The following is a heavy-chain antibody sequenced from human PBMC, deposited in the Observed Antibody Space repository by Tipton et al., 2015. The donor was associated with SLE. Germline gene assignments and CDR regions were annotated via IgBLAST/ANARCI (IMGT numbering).Heavy chain of an antibody. V-gene: IGHV4-59*01. CDR1: GGSIGSDS. J-gene: IGHJ5*02. CDR3: ARGVYDFLTGPKRFDP. CDR2: IYYSGSP. D-gene: IGHD3-9*01. Sequence: LRLSCTVSGGSIGSDSWNWIRQPPGKGLEWIGYIYYSGSPNYNPSLKSRLTISVDMSKNQISLKLSSVTAADTAVYYCARGVYDFLTGPKRFDPWGQGTLVTVSS.